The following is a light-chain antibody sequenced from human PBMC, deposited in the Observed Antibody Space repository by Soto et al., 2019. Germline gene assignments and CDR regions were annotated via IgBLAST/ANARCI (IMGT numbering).Light chain of an antibody. J-gene: IGKJ1*01. CDR2: GAS. V-gene: IGKV3-15*01. CDR3: QQYKNWPPWT. Sequence: TQSADTLSLSPGERATLSCRASQSVSSNLAWYQQKPGQAPRLLIHGASTRATGTPARFSGSGSGTEFTLTISSLQSEDSAVYYCQQYKNWPPWTFGQGTKVDIK. CDR1: QSVSSN.